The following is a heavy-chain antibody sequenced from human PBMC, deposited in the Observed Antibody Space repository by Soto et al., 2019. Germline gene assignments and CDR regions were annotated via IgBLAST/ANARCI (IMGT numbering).Heavy chain of an antibody. CDR3: ARGRIFDY. V-gene: IGHV4-34*01. CDR2: INHSGST. D-gene: IGHD2-21*01. J-gene: IGHJ4*02. CDR1: GGSLSGYY. Sequence: PSETLSLTCAVYGGSLSGYYWSWIRQPPGKGLEWIGEINHSGSTNYNPSLKSRVTISVDTSKNQFSLKLSSVTAADTAVYYCARGRIFDYWGQGTLVTVSS.